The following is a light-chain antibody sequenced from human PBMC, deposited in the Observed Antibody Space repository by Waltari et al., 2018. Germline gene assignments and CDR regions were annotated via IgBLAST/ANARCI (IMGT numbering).Light chain of an antibody. CDR1: ALPKKC. Sequence: SYELTQPPSVSVSPGQTARITCSGDALPKKCAYWYQKKSGQAPVLVIYEDKKRPSGIPRRVSGSSSGTMATLTISGAQVEDEADYYCYSPDSSGKLRVFGGGTRLTVL. CDR2: EDK. J-gene: IGLJ3*02. CDR3: YSPDSSGKLRV. V-gene: IGLV3-10*01.